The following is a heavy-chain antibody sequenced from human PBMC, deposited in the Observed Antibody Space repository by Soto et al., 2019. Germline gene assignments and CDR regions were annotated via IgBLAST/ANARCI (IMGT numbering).Heavy chain of an antibody. CDR1: GFSFSGYA. CDR2: TGASGRTT. D-gene: IGHD1-20*01. J-gene: IGHJ4*02. Sequence: EVQLLESGGVLVQPGGSLRLSCAASGFSFSGYAMTWVRQAPGKGLEWVSTTGASGRTTYYADSVKGRFTVSRDNSKNTLDLQMSSLRADDTGVYYCATVHNTSRSFDYWGQGTLVTVSS. V-gene: IGHV3-23*01. CDR3: ATVHNTSRSFDY.